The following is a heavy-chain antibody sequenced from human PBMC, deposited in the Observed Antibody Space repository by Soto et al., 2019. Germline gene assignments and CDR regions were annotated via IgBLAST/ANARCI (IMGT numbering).Heavy chain of an antibody. D-gene: IGHD2-8*01. V-gene: IGHV1-46*01. CDR3: ARGDSTDRSNGVCSLFYNHDMDV. CDR1: GDTFTSYY. CDR2: INPNGGST. J-gene: IGHJ6*02. Sequence: ASVKVSCKAPGDTFTSYYMHWVRQAPGHGLEWMGVINPNGGSTRFAQKFQGRVTMTSDTSTSTVYMELRGLTSEDTAVYYCARGDSTDRSNGVCSLFYNHDMDVWGQGTTVTVSS.